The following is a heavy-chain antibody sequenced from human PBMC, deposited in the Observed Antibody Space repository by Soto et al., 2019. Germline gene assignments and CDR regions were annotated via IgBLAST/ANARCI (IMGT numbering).Heavy chain of an antibody. J-gene: IGHJ5*02. CDR3: ARGEGAGYYDILTGQQRFDP. CDR2: IIPIFGTA. D-gene: IGHD3-9*01. V-gene: IGHV1-69*13. Sequence: SVKVSCKASGGTFSSYAISWVRQAPGQGLEWMGGIIPIFGTANYAQKFQGRVTITADESTSTAYMELSSLRSEDTAVYYCARGEGAGYYDILTGQQRFDPWGQGTLVTVSS. CDR1: GGTFSSYA.